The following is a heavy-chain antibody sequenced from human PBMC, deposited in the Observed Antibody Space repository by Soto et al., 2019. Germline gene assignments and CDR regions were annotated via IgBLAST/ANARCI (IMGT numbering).Heavy chain of an antibody. Sequence: EVQLLESGGGLVQPGGSLRLSCAASGFTFSSYAMSWVRQAPGKGLEWVSAISGSGGSTYYADSVKGRFTISRDNSKNTLYLQMNSLRAEDTAVYYCAKDLDGSGSYTLYAFDIWGQGTMVTVSS. CDR2: ISGSGGST. V-gene: IGHV3-23*01. D-gene: IGHD3-10*01. CDR3: AKDLDGSGSYTLYAFDI. J-gene: IGHJ3*02. CDR1: GFTFSSYA.